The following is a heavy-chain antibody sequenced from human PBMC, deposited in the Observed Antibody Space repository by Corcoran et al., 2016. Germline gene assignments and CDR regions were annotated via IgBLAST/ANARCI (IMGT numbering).Heavy chain of an antibody. CDR3: AKDTYGLGTDWVY. J-gene: IGHJ4*02. CDR1: GFTFSSYG. CDR2: ISYDGSNK. D-gene: IGHD3-10*01. V-gene: IGHV3-30*18. Sequence: QVQLVESGGGVVQPGRSLRLSCAASGFTFSSYGMHWVRQAPGKGLEWVAVISYDGSNKYYADSVKGRFTISRDNSKNTLYLQMNSLSAEDTAVYYWAKDTYGLGTDWVYWGQGTLVTVSS.